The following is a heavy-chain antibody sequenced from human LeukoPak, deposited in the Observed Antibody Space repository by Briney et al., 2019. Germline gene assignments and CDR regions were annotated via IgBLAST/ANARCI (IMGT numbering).Heavy chain of an antibody. V-gene: IGHV4-59*11. CDR3: ARVAVAADLFFDY. D-gene: IGHD6-13*01. Sequence: SETLPLTCTVSGASISSHHWSWIRQPPGKGLEWIGYIYYSGSTNYNPSLKSRVTMSVDTSKNQFSLKLSSVTAADTAVYYCARVAVAADLFFDYWGQGTLVTVSS. CDR2: IYYSGST. CDR1: GASISSHH. J-gene: IGHJ4*02.